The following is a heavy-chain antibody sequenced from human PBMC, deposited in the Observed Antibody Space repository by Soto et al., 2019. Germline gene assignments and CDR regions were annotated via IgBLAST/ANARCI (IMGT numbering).Heavy chain of an antibody. CDR2: INHSGST. V-gene: IGHV4-34*01. Sequence: SETLSLTCAVYGGSFSGYYRSWIRQPPGKGLEWIGEINHSGSTNYNPSLKSRVTISVDTSKNQFSLKLSSVTAADTAVYYCARGVGHFWSGNYYMDVWGKGTTVTVSS. J-gene: IGHJ6*03. CDR3: ARGVGHFWSGNYYMDV. D-gene: IGHD3-3*02. CDR1: GGSFSGYY.